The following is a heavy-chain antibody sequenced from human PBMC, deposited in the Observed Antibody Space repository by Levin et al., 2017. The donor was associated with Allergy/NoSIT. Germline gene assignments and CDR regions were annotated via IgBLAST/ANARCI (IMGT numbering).Heavy chain of an antibody. CDR3: AKYTSGIYYSGLTP. Sequence: SGGSLRLSCEASGLTFSSSARQSWVRQAPGKGLEWLSTISHSDGGTFYAESVKGRFTIFRDNSKNTLYLQMNRLRAEDSAVYYCAKYTSGIYYSGLTPWGQGTLVTVSS. V-gene: IGHV3-23*01. CDR1: GLTFSSSA. J-gene: IGHJ5*02. CDR2: ISHSDGGT. D-gene: IGHD3-10*01.